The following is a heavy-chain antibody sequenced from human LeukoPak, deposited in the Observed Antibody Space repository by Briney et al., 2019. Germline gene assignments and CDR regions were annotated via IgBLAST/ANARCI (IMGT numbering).Heavy chain of an antibody. CDR2: INPNSGGT. Sequence: ASVKVSCKASGYTFTGYYIHWVRQAPGQGLEWMGWINPNSGGTDYAQNFQGRVTVTRDTSINTAYMELSRLRSDDTAVYYCARGLYSSGWYLFDYWAQGTLVTVS. V-gene: IGHV1-2*02. D-gene: IGHD6-19*01. J-gene: IGHJ4*02. CDR3: ARGLYSSGWYLFDY. CDR1: GYTFTGYY.